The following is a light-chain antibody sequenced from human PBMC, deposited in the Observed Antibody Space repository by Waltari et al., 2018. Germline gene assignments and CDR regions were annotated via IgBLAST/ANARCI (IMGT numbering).Light chain of an antibody. CDR1: RNTVGNHG. J-gene: IGLJ3*02. Sequence: QAGLIQPPSVSRALGQAATLTGAGHRNTVGNHGVASLQQHQGHPPKLPSYRSDNRPPGLSERCSASRSGNTAALPITGLQADDEADYYCSAWDKDLVAAVFGGGTKLTVL. V-gene: IGLV10-54*04. CDR2: RSD. CDR3: SAWDKDLVAAV.